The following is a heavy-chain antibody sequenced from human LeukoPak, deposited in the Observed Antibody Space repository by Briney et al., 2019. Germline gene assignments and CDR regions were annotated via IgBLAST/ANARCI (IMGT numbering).Heavy chain of an antibody. CDR1: GGSFSGYY. J-gene: IGHJ6*03. Sequence: SETLSLTCAVYGGSFSGYYWSWIRQPPGKGLEWIGEINHSGSTNYNPSLKSRVTISVDTSKNQFSLKLSSVTAADTAVYYCARQGYSSSWSNYYYYYYMDVWGKGTTVTISS. CDR3: ARQGYSSSWSNYYYYYYMDV. CDR2: INHSGST. V-gene: IGHV4-34*01. D-gene: IGHD6-13*01.